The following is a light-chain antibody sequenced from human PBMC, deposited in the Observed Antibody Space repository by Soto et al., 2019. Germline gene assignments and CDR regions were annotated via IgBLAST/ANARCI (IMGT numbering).Light chain of an antibody. CDR1: SSDIGSYYV. CDR3: CSYAGSSTVI. Sequence: QSALTQPASVSGSPGQSITISCTGTSSDIGSYYVVAWYQQHPGKAPKLMIYDVSKRPSGISYRFTGSKSGNTASLTLSGLQAEAEAEYDSCSYAGSSTVIFGGGTKLTVL. CDR2: DVS. J-gene: IGLJ2*01. V-gene: IGLV2-23*02.